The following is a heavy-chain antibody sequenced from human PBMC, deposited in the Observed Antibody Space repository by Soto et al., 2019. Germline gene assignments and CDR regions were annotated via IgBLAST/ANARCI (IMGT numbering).Heavy chain of an antibody. CDR3: ARILRGVTVSDAFDI. V-gene: IGHV4-59*01. Sequence: QVQLQESGPGLVKPSETLSLTCTVSGGSISSYYWSWIRQPPGKGLEWIGYIYYSGSTNYNPSLKSRVTISVDTSKNQFSLKLSSVTAADTAVYYCARILRGVTVSDAFDIWGQGTMVTVSS. J-gene: IGHJ3*02. CDR2: IYYSGST. CDR1: GGSISSYY. D-gene: IGHD4-17*01.